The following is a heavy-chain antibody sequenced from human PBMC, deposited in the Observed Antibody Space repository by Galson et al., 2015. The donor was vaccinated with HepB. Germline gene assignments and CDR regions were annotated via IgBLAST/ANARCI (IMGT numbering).Heavy chain of an antibody. J-gene: IGHJ5*02. CDR1: GYTFTGYY. V-gene: IGHV1-2*02. CDR2: INPNSGGT. Sequence: SVKVSCKASGYTFTGYYMHWVRQAPGQGLEWMGWINPNSGGTNYAQKFQGRVTMTRDTSISTAYMELSRLRSDDTAVYYCARDPALGYCSGGSCYSSWFDPWGQGTLVTVSS. CDR3: ARDPALGYCSGGSCYSSWFDP. D-gene: IGHD2-15*01.